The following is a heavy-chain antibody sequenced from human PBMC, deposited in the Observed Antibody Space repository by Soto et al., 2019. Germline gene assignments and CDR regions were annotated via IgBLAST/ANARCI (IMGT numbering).Heavy chain of an antibody. J-gene: IGHJ4*02. CDR3: ARILTVTGGHFDY. CDR2: IFWDDDK. D-gene: IGHD2-8*02. CDR1: GFSLSTSGVG. Sequence: QITLKESGPTLVKPTQTLTLTCSFSGFSLSTSGVGVGWIRQPPEKALEWLALIFWDDDKRYSPTLKSTLTITKDTSKNQVVLTLTNMDPVDKATYYCARILTVTGGHFDYWGQGALVTVSS. V-gene: IGHV2-5*02.